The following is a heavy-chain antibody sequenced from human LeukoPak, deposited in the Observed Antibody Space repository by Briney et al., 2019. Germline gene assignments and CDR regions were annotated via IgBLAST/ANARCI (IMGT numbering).Heavy chain of an antibody. CDR1: GFVFSAYG. D-gene: IGHD5/OR15-5a*01. V-gene: IGHV3-30*18. CDR2: ISHDGSNA. CDR3: AKVSDSGRLEY. Sequence: GGSLRLSCVASGFVFSAYGLHWVRQAPGKGLEWVAVISHDGSNAFYADTVKGRIIISRDNSKGTLFLQMNSLRGEDTAVYYCAKVSDSGRLEYWGQGTLVTVSS. J-gene: IGHJ4*02.